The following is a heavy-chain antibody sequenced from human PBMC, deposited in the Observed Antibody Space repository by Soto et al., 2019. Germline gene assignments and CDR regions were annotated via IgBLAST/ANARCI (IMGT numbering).Heavy chain of an antibody. CDR2: VYDTDGI. Sequence: GGSLRLSCEASGLTVTGKKYVAWVRQAPGKGLEWVSGVYDTDGIYYADSVKGRFTSSRDNSKTIVYLEMNSLTPDDTAVYYCATWRLREHAYDIWGLGTTVTVSS. CDR1: GLTVTGKKY. CDR3: ATWRLREHAYDI. J-gene: IGHJ3*02. V-gene: IGHV3-53*01. D-gene: IGHD4-17*01.